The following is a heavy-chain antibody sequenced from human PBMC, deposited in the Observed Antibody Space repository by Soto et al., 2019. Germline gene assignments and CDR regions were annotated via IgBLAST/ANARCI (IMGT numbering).Heavy chain of an antibody. J-gene: IGHJ6*02. CDR2: ISAYNGNT. CDR1: GYTFTSYG. D-gene: IGHD3-22*01. V-gene: IGHV1-18*01. Sequence: ASVKVSCKASGYTFTSYGISWVRQAPGQGLEWMGWISAYNGNTNYAQKLQGRVTMTTDTSTSTAYMELRSLRSDDTAVYYCARGVFYYDSSGYYGMDVWGQGTTVTVS. CDR3: ARGVFYYDSSGYYGMDV.